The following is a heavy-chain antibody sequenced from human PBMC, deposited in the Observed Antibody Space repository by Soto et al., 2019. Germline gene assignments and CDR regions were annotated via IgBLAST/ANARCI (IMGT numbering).Heavy chain of an antibody. Sequence: PSETLSLTCTVSGGSISSYYWSWIRQPPGKGLEWIGYIYYSGSTNYNPSLKSRVTISVDTSKNQFSLKLSSVTAADTAVYYCARVGVPAAQLYYYYYMDVWGKGTTVTVSS. D-gene: IGHD2-2*01. V-gene: IGHV4-59*01. CDR2: IYYSGST. CDR1: GGSISSYY. CDR3: ARVGVPAAQLYYYYYMDV. J-gene: IGHJ6*03.